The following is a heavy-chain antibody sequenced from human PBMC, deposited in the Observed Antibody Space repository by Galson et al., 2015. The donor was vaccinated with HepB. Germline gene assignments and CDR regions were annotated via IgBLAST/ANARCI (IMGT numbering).Heavy chain of an antibody. D-gene: IGHD6-19*01. CDR2: INHSGST. Sequence: LSLTCAVYGGSFRGYYWSWIRQPPGKGLEWIGEINHSGSTNYNPSLKSRVTISVDTSKNQFSLKLSSVTAADTAVYYCARGFSGWSGWFDPWGQGTLVTVSS. CDR3: ARGFSGWSGWFDP. CDR1: GGSFRGYY. J-gene: IGHJ5*02. V-gene: IGHV4-34*01.